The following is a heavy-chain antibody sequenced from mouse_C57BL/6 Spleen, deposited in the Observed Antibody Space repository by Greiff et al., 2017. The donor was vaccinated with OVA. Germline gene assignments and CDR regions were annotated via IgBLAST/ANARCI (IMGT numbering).Heavy chain of an antibody. Sequence: VQLQQSGAELVRPGTSVKVSCKASGYAFTNYLIEWVKQRPGKGLEWIGVINPGSGGTNYNEKFKGKATLTADKSSSTAYMQLSSLTSEDSAVDFCAREDDYGEYFDDWGQGTTLTVSS. CDR2: INPGSGGT. CDR3: AREDDYGEYFDD. J-gene: IGHJ2*01. D-gene: IGHD2-4*01. CDR1: GYAFTNYL. V-gene: IGHV1-54*01.